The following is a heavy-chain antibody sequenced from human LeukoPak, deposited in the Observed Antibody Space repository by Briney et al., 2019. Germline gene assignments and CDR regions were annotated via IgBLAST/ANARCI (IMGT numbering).Heavy chain of an antibody. D-gene: IGHD6-19*01. CDR2: ISKDGSST. Sequence: GGSLRLSCAASGFTFSNYWMQGVRQTPKKGLVWLSRISKDGSSTVYADSVKGRFTISRDNAKNTLYLQMNSLRDEDTAVYYCAASALTFSSGWFVYWGQGSLVTVSS. CDR3: AASALTFSSGWFVY. V-gene: IGHV3-74*01. CDR1: GFTFSNYW. J-gene: IGHJ4*02.